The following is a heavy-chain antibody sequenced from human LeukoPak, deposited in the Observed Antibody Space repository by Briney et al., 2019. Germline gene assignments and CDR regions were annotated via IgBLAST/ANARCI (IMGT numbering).Heavy chain of an antibody. CDR3: ARGRRAAAARSDY. CDR2: ISYDGSNK. D-gene: IGHD6-13*01. CDR1: GFTVSSYY. Sequence: GGSLRLSCAASGFTVSSYYMSWVRQAPGKGLEWVAVISYDGSNKYYADSVKGRFTISRDNSKNTLYLQMNSLRAEDTAVYYCARGRRAAAARSDYWGQGTLVTVSS. V-gene: IGHV3-30-3*01. J-gene: IGHJ4*02.